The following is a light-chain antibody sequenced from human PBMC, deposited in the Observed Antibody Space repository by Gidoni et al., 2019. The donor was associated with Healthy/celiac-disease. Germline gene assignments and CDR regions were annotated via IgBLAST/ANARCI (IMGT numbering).Light chain of an antibody. CDR1: QGISSY. CDR3: QQLNSYPLT. Sequence: DIQLTQSTSFLSTSLGVRVTITCRTSQGISSYLAWYQQKPGKAPKLLIYAASTLQSGVPSRFSGSGSGTEFTLTISSLQPEDFATYYCQQLNSYPLTFGPGTKVDIK. V-gene: IGKV1-9*01. CDR2: AAS. J-gene: IGKJ3*01.